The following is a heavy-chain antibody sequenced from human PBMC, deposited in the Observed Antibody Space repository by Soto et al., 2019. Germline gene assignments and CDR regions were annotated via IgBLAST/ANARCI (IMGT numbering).Heavy chain of an antibody. CDR2: INHSGST. V-gene: IGHV4-34*01. Sequence: SETLSLTCAVYGGSFSGYYWNWIRQPPGKGLEWIGEINHSGSTNYNPSLKSRVTISVDTSKNQFSLKLSSVTAADTAVYYCARGNQWLFRRGNYYFDDWGQGTLVTVSS. J-gene: IGHJ4*02. CDR3: ARGNQWLFRRGNYYFDD. D-gene: IGHD6-19*01. CDR1: GGSFSGYY.